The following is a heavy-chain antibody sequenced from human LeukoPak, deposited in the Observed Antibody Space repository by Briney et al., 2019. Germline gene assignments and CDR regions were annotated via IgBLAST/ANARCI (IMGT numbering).Heavy chain of an antibody. CDR2: ISYDGSNK. Sequence: GRSLRLSCAASGFTFSDYATHWVRQAPDKGLEWVAVISYDGSNKYYADSVKGRFTISRDNSKNTLYLQMNSLRAEDTAVYYCARDSLPRVFLPGGYFQHWGQGTLVTVSS. V-gene: IGHV3-30-3*01. D-gene: IGHD3-10*01. CDR1: GFTFSDYA. J-gene: IGHJ1*01. CDR3: ARDSLPRVFLPGGYFQH.